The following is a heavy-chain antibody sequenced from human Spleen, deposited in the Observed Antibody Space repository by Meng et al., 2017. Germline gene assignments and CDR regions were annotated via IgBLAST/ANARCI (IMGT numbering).Heavy chain of an antibody. CDR1: GGSISSSNW. CDR3: ARASSTYCSSTSCYGWFDP. Sequence: QVQLQESGPGLVKPSGTLSLTYAVSGGSISSSNWWSWVRQPPGKGLEWIGEINHSGSTNYNPSLKSRVTISVDTSKNQFSLKLSSVTAADTAVYYCARASSTYCSSTSCYGWFDPWGQGTLVTVSS. CDR2: INHSGST. V-gene: IGHV4-4*02. J-gene: IGHJ5*02. D-gene: IGHD2-2*01.